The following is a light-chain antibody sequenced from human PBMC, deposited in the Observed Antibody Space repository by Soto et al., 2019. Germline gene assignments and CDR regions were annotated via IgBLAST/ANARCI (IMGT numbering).Light chain of an antibody. V-gene: IGKV3-20*01. CDR2: GAS. J-gene: IGKJ1*01. CDR1: QIVRNVY. Sequence: EIVLTQSPGTLSLSPGERATLSCRASQIVRNVYLAWYQQKPGQPHRLLIYGASSRGTGVLDRFSGSGSGTQFPLTISRLEPGDFAVYYFQQNGLSQWTFRQGTKVE. CDR3: QQNGLSQWT.